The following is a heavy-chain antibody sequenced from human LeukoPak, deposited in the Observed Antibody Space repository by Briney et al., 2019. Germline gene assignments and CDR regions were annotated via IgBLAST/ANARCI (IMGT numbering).Heavy chain of an antibody. CDR3: AKDNGAAGTFSYYYGMDV. D-gene: IGHD6-19*01. CDR1: GFTFDDYA. J-gene: IGHJ6*02. Sequence: PGRSLRLSCAASGFTFDDYAMHWVRQAPGKGLEWVSGISWNSGSIGYADSVKGRFTISRDNAKNSLYLQMNSLRAEDTALYCCAKDNGAAGTFSYYYGMDVWGQGTTVTVSS. V-gene: IGHV3-9*01. CDR2: ISWNSGSI.